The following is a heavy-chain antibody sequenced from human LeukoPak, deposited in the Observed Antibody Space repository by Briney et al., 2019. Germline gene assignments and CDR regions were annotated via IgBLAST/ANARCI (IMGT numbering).Heavy chain of an antibody. CDR1: GFTVSSNY. Sequence: GGSLRLSCAASGFTVSSNYMSWVRQAPGKGLEWVSVIYSGGSTYYADSVKGRFTISRDNSKNTLYLQMNSLRAEDTAVYYCARDRSHYYDSSGYYPWGQGTLITVSS. D-gene: IGHD3-22*01. V-gene: IGHV3-66*01. CDR2: IYSGGST. J-gene: IGHJ4*02. CDR3: ARDRSHYYDSSGYYP.